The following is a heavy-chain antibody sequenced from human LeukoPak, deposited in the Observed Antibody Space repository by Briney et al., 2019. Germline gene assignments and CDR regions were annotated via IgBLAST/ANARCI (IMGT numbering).Heavy chain of an antibody. D-gene: IGHD1-26*01. CDR3: ARSGGSYYDFDY. V-gene: IGHV3-33*08. Sequence: GGSLRLSCAASGFIFSSYSMNWVRQAPGKGLEWVAVIWYDGSNKYYADSVKGRFTISRDNSKNTLYLQMNSLRAEDTAVYYCARSGGSYYDFDYWGQGTLVTVSS. CDR2: IWYDGSNK. J-gene: IGHJ4*02. CDR1: GFIFSSYS.